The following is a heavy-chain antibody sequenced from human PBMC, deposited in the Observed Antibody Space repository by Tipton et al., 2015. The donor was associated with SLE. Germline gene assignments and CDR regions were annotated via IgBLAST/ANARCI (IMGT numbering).Heavy chain of an antibody. CDR1: GGSISSYY. CDR2: IYYSGST. J-gene: IGHJ3*02. CDR3: ARTHYYDSSGYWDDAFDI. D-gene: IGHD3-22*01. Sequence: TLSLTCTVSGGSISSYYWSWIRQPPGKGLEWIGYIYYSGSTNYNPSLKSRVTISVDTSKNQFSLKLSSVTAADTAVYYCARTHYYDSSGYWDDAFDIWGQGKMVTVSS. V-gene: IGHV4-59*01.